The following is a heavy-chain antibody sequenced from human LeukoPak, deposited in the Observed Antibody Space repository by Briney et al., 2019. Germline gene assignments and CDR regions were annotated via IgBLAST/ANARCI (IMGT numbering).Heavy chain of an antibody. V-gene: IGHV3-66*01. CDR2: IYSGGGI. CDR1: GFTVSSNY. J-gene: IGHJ4*02. Sequence: GGSLRLSCAISGFTVSSNYMSWVRQAPGKGLEWVSVIYSGGGIYYADSVKGRFTSSRDNSKNMIYLQLNSLRVEDTAVYFCARDSHKGFWGQGALVTVS. CDR3: ARDSHKGF.